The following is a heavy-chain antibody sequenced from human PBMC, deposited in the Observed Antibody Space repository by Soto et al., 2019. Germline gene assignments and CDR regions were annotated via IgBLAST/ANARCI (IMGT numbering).Heavy chain of an antibody. CDR2: IYYSGST. CDR3: ARGTMVRGVTDDYYFDY. D-gene: IGHD3-10*01. Sequence: PSETLSLTCTVSGGSISSGGYYWSWIRQHPGKGLEWIGYIYYSGSTYYNPSLKSRVTISVDTSKNQFSLKLSSVTAADTAVYYCARGTMVRGVTDDYYFDYWGQGTLVTVAS. J-gene: IGHJ4*02. V-gene: IGHV4-31*03. CDR1: GGSISSGGYY.